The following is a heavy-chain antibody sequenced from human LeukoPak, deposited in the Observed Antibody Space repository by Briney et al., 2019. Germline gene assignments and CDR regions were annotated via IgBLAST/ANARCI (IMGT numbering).Heavy chain of an antibody. CDR3: AKDPPYYYGSGSYRGD. V-gene: IGHV3-21*04. CDR2: MSSGSRYI. J-gene: IGHJ4*02. Sequence: GGSLRLSCTASGFSFSTYAMTWVRQAPGKGLEWISSMSSGSRYIYYADSVRGRFTISRDNTKNSLYLLMNNLRAEDTAVYYCAKDPPYYYGSGSYRGDWGQGTLVTVSS. CDR1: GFSFSTYA. D-gene: IGHD3-10*01.